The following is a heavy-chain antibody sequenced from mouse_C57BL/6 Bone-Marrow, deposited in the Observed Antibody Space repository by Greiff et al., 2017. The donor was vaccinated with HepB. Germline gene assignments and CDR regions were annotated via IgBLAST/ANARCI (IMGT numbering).Heavy chain of an antibody. CDR2: IHPNSGST. V-gene: IGHV1-64*01. CDR1: GYTFTSYW. CDR3: AREGGKKNFYAMDY. Sequence: QVQLQQPGAELVKPGASVKLSCKASGYTFTSYWMHWVKQRPGQGLEWIGMIHPNSGSTNYNEKFKSKATLTVDKSSSTAYMQLSSLTSEDSAVYYCAREGGKKNFYAMDYWGQGTSVTVSS. J-gene: IGHJ4*01.